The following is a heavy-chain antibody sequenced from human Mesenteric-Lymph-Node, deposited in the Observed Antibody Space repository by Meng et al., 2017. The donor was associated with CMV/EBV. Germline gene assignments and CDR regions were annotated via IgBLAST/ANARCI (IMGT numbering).Heavy chain of an antibody. D-gene: IGHD1-26*01. Sequence: GGSLKISCGASGFTFSNYYMSWVRQAPGKGLQWVANIKQDGGAKYYVDSVQGRFTISRDNAKISLYLQMNSLRAEDTAVYYCARVHYSETYAGRYNFDYWGQGVLVTVSS. CDR1: GFTFSNYY. J-gene: IGHJ4*02. CDR2: IKQDGGAK. V-gene: IGHV3-7*01. CDR3: ARVHYSETYAGRYNFDY.